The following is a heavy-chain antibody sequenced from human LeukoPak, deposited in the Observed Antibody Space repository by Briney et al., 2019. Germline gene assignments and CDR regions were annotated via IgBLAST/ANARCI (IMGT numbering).Heavy chain of an antibody. CDR1: GGSISSYY. J-gene: IGHJ6*02. CDR2: IYYSGSI. Sequence: PSETLSLTCTVSGGSISSYYWSWIRQPPGKGLEWIGYIYYSGSINYNPSLKSRVTISVDTSKNQFSLKLSSVTAADTAVYYCARNVAGTVYYYYGMDVWGQGTTVTVSS. D-gene: IGHD6-19*01. CDR3: ARNVAGTVYYYYGMDV. V-gene: IGHV4-59*01.